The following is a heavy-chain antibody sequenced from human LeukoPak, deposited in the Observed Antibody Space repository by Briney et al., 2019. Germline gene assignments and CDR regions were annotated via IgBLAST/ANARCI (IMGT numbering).Heavy chain of an antibody. D-gene: IGHD2-8*02. V-gene: IGHV4-38-2*02. CDR3: AREDTGGLDY. CDR1: GYSISSGYY. Sequence: SETLSLTCTVSGYSISSGYYWGWIRQPPGKGLEWIGSIYHSGSTYYNPSLKSRVTISVDTSKNQFSLKLSSVTAADTAVYYCAREDTGGLDYWGQGILVTVSP. J-gene: IGHJ4*02. CDR2: IYHSGST.